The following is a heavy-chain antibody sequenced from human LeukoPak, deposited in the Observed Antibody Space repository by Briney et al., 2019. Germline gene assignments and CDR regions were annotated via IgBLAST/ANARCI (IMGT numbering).Heavy chain of an antibody. Sequence: GASVKVSCKASGGTFSSYAISWVRQAPGQGLEWMRGIIPIFGTANYAQKFQGRVTITADESTSTAYMELSSLRSEDTAVYYCARGWLDVLRYFDWSIPFDYWGQGTLVTVSS. CDR2: IIPIFGTA. J-gene: IGHJ4*02. D-gene: IGHD3-9*01. CDR3: ARGWLDVLRYFDWSIPFDY. V-gene: IGHV1-69*13. CDR1: GGTFSSYA.